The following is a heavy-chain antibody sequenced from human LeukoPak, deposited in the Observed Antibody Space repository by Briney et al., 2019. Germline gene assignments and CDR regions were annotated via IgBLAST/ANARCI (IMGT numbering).Heavy chain of an antibody. CDR3: ARDRGSDTSGYEDFDY. Sequence: GGSLRLSCAASGFTFSGFYMTWIRQAPGKGLEWVSSISSGSSYIYYADSVNGRFTISRDNARNSLYLLMNSLRAEDTAIYYCARDRGSDTSGYEDFDYWGQGTLVTVSS. J-gene: IGHJ4*02. CDR1: GFTFSGFY. D-gene: IGHD3-22*01. V-gene: IGHV3-21*01. CDR2: ISSGSSYI.